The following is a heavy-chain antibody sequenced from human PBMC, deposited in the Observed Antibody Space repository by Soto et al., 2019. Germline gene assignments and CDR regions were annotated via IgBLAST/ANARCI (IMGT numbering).Heavy chain of an antibody. CDR2: IWYDGSNK. J-gene: IGHJ3*02. V-gene: IGHV3-33*01. CDR1: GFTFSSYG. CDR3: ARAPIAVVGDAFDI. Sequence: PGGSLRLSCAASGFTFSSYGMHWVRQAPGKGLEWVAVIWYDGSNKYYAASVKGRFTISRDNSKNTLYLQMNSLRAEDTAVYYCARAPIAVVGDAFDIWGQGTMVTVSS. D-gene: IGHD6-19*01.